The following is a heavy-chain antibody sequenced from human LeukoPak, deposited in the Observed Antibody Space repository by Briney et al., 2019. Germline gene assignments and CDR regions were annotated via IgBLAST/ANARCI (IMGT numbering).Heavy chain of an antibody. CDR3: AKGQYYYDKCDYYYGMDV. CDR1: GFTFSSNG. CDR2: ISYDGSNK. D-gene: IGHD3-22*01. J-gene: IGHJ6*02. Sequence: GGSLRLSCAASGFTFSSNGMHWVRQAPGEGMEWVAVISYDGSNKYYADSVKGRFTISRDNSKNTLYLQMNSLRAEDTAVYYCAKGQYYYDKCDYYYGMDVWGQGTTVTVSS. V-gene: IGHV3-30*18.